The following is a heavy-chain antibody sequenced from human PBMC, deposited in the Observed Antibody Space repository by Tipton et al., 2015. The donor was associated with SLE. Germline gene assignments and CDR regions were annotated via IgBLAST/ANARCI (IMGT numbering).Heavy chain of an antibody. CDR3: ASSGLYDCGGDCYLGY. CDR2: IYTSGSGST. D-gene: IGHD2-21*01. J-gene: IGHJ4*02. V-gene: IGHV4-4*07. Sequence: TLSLTCSVSGDSITNYYWSWFRPPAGKGLEWIGRIYTSGSGSTNYNPSLKSRVTISEDTSKNQISLKLSSATAADTAVYYCASSGLYDCGGDCYLGYWGQGTLVTVSS. CDR1: GDSITNYY.